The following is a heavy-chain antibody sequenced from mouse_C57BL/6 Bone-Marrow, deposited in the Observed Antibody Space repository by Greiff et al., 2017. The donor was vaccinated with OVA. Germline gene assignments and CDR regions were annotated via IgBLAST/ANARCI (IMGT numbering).Heavy chain of an antibody. Sequence: VKLMESGAELVRPGTSVKVSCKASGYAFTNYLIEWVKQRPGQGLEWIGVINPGSGGTNYNEKFKGKATLTADKSSSTAYMQLSSLTSEDSAVYFCAREGYYGTFDYWGQGTTLTVSS. CDR3: AREGYYGTFDY. J-gene: IGHJ2*01. CDR2: INPGSGGT. V-gene: IGHV1-54*01. D-gene: IGHD1-1*01. CDR1: GYAFTNYL.